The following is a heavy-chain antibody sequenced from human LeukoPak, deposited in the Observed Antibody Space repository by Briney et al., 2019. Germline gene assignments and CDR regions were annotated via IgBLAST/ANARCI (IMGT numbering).Heavy chain of an antibody. V-gene: IGHV4-59*01. J-gene: IGHJ4*02. CDR3: ARVEAVAGTHPFDY. Sequence: SETLSLTCTVSGGSISSYYWSWIRQPPGKGLEWIGYIYYSGSTNYNPSLKSRVTISVDTSKNQFSLKLSSVTAADTAVYYCARVEAVAGTHPFDYWGQGTLVTVSS. D-gene: IGHD6-19*01. CDR1: GGSISSYY. CDR2: IYYSGST.